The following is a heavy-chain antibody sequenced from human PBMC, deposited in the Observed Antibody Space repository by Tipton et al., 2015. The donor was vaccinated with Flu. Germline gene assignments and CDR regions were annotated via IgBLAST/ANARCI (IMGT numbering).Heavy chain of an antibody. CDR2: IMPLFGTT. Sequence: QSGAEVKRPGSSVKVSCKASGGAFSLYAITWVRQAPGQGLEWMGGIMPLFGTTKYAQKFQDGVTITAEESTSTAYMEVRSLRFDDTAVYYCARGLGERWLQWAWGQGTLVTVSS. D-gene: IGHD5-24*01. CDR3: ARGLGERWLQWA. V-gene: IGHV1-69*01. CDR1: GGAFSLYA. J-gene: IGHJ5*02.